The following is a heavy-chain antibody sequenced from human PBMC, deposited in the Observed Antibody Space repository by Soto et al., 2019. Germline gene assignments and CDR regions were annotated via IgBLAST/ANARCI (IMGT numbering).Heavy chain of an antibody. D-gene: IGHD3-9*01. CDR1: GGSFSGYY. J-gene: IGHJ5*02. CDR2: INHSGST. Sequence: SETLSLTCAVYGGSFSGYYWSWIRQPPGKGLEWIGEINHSGSTNYNPSLKSRVTISVDTSKNQFSLKLSSVTAADTAVYYCARGAPRGSFTIFRRNRFDPWGQGTLVTVSS. CDR3: ARGAPRGSFTIFRRNRFDP. V-gene: IGHV4-34*01.